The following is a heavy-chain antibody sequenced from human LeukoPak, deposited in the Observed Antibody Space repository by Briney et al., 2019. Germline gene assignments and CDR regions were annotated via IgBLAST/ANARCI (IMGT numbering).Heavy chain of an antibody. CDR2: ISSSSSYI. CDR3: ARDRWYYYGSGPYYYGMDV. CDR1: GFTFSSYS. Sequence: GGSLRLSCAASGFTFSSYSMNWVRQAPGKGLEWVSSISSSSSYIYYADSVKGRFTISRDNAKNSLYLQMNSLRAEDTAVYYCARDRWYYYGSGPYYYGMDVWGKGTTVTVSS. J-gene: IGHJ6*04. D-gene: IGHD3-10*01. V-gene: IGHV3-21*01.